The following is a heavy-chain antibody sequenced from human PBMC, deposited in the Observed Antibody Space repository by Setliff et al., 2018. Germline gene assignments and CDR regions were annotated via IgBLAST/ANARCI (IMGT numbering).Heavy chain of an antibody. CDR3: ARASRFATIVWKGDYYMDV. Sequence: ASVKVSCKASGYSFSTYAMSWIRQAPGQGLEWMGWINTNTGNPSYAQGFTGRFVFSLDTSVSTAYLQISRLKPEDTAMYYCARASRFATIVWKGDYYMDVWGKGTTVTVSS. J-gene: IGHJ6*03. CDR1: GYSFSTYA. V-gene: IGHV7-4-1*02. D-gene: IGHD3-16*02. CDR2: INTNTGNP.